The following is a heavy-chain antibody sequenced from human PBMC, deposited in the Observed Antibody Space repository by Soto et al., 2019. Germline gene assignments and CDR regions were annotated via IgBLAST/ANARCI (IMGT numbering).Heavy chain of an antibody. CDR3: ARDAYYDMGV. V-gene: IGHV3-74*01. CDR1: GFTFSTYW. CDR2: INSDGSTT. Sequence: EVQLVESGGGLVQPGGSLRLSCAASGFTFSTYWMHWVRQAPGKGLVWVSRINSDGSTTNYADSVKGRFTISRDNAQNTLSLQMNSLRAEDTAVYSCARDAYYDMGVWGQGTTVTVSS. J-gene: IGHJ6*02.